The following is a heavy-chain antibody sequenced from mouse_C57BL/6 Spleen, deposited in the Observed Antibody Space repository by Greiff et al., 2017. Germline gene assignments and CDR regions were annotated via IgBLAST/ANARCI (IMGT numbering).Heavy chain of an antibody. V-gene: IGHV3-6*01. J-gene: IGHJ2*01. D-gene: IGHD1-1*01. CDR3: ARDYYYGSSPGY. CDR1: GYSITSGYY. CDR2: ISYDGSN. Sequence: EVKLQESGPGLVKPSQSLSLTCSVTGYSITSGYYWNWIRQFPGNKLEWMGYISYDGSNNYNPSLKNRISITRDTSKNQFFLKLNSVTTEDTATYYCARDYYYGSSPGYWGQGTTLTVSS.